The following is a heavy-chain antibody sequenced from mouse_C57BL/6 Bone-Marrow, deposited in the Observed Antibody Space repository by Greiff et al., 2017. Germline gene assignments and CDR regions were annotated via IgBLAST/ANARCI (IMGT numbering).Heavy chain of an antibody. D-gene: IGHD1-1*01. J-gene: IGHJ4*01. V-gene: IGHV14-2*01. CDR1: GFNIKDYY. CDR3: ASFYHYGSRRMDY. CDR2: IDPEDGET. Sequence: EVNVVESGAELVKPGASVQLSCTASGFNIKDYYMHWVKQRTEQGLEWIGRIDPEDGETNYAPKFQGKATITADTSSNTADLQLSSLTSEDTAVYYGASFYHYGSRRMDYWGQGTSVTVSS.